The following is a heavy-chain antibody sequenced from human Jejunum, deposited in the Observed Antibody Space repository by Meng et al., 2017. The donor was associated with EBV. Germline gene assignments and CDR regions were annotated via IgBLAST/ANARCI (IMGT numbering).Heavy chain of an antibody. Sequence: VQLVGSGGGLVKPGESLRLSCAASGFTFTNSHMTWVRQAPGKGLEWVGRIKRTTDGGTTDYAAPVKGRFTISRDDSKNTLYLQMNSLKTEDTAVYYCTDVGGDMIWGQGILVTVPQ. D-gene: IGHD3-16*01. J-gene: IGHJ4*02. CDR1: GFTFTNSH. CDR3: TDVGGDMI. V-gene: IGHV3-15*01. CDR2: IKRTTDGGTT.